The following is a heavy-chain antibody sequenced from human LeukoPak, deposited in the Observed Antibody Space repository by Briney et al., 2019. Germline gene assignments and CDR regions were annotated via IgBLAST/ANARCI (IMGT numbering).Heavy chain of an antibody. V-gene: IGHV3-64*01. D-gene: IGHD2-15*01. Sequence: QPGGSLRLSCAASGFTLSSYAMHWVRQAPGKGLEYVSAISSNGGSTYYANSVKGRFTISRDNSKNTLYLQMGSLRAEDMAVYYCARVEGYCSGGSCYGAFDIWGQGTMVTVSS. CDR3: ARVEGYCSGGSCYGAFDI. CDR2: ISSNGGST. CDR1: GFTLSSYA. J-gene: IGHJ3*02.